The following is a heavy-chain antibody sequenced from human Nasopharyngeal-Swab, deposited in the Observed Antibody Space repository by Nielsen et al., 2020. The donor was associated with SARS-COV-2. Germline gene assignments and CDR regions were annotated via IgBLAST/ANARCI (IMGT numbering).Heavy chain of an antibody. CDR2: INPGGGSA. D-gene: IGHD2-15*01. V-gene: IGHV1-46*01. J-gene: IGHJ5*02. CDR3: ARGGDPREVVAATDCFDP. Sequence: ASVKVPCKASGCTFTRYYIHWVRQAPGQGLEWMGIINPGGGSARYSQNFQGRVTMTRDTSTSTVYMELSSLRSEDTAVYYCARGGDPREVVAATDCFDPWGQGTLVTVSS. CDR1: GCTFTRYY.